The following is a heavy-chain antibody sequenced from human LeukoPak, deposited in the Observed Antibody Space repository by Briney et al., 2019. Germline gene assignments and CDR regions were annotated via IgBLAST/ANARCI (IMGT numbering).Heavy chain of an antibody. Sequence: GGSLRLSCAASGFTFSSYWMSWVRQAPGKGLEWVANIKQDGSEKYYVDSVKGRFTISRDNAKNSLYLQMNSLRAEDTAVYYCARISRDGYNLRWYFDYWGQGTLVTVSS. CDR1: GFTFSSYW. V-gene: IGHV3-7*01. J-gene: IGHJ4*02. CDR2: IKQDGSEK. CDR3: ARISRDGYNLRWYFDY. D-gene: IGHD5-24*01.